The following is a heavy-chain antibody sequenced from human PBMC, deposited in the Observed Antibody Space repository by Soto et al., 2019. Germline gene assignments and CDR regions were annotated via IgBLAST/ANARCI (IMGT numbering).Heavy chain of an antibody. D-gene: IGHD5-18*01. Sequence: QLQLQESGPGLVKPSETLSLTCTVSGGSISSSSYYWGWIRQPPGKGLEWIGSIYYSGSTYYNPSLKSRVTISVDTSKNQFSLKLSSVTAADTAVYYCARLGDTAMALGYWGQGTLVTVSS. CDR1: GGSISSSSYY. V-gene: IGHV4-39*01. CDR3: ARLGDTAMALGY. J-gene: IGHJ4*02. CDR2: IYYSGST.